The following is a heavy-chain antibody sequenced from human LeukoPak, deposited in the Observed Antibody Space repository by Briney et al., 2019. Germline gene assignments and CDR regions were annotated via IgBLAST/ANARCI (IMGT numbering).Heavy chain of an antibody. V-gene: IGHV3-48*03. J-gene: IGHJ3*02. CDR1: GFTFSSYE. Sequence: GGSLRLSCAASGFTFSSYEMNWVRQAPGKGLEWVSYISSSGTSIYYADSVKGRFTISRDNAKNSLYLQMNGLRAEDTAVYYCALEGYGAAAFDIWGQGTMVTVSS. D-gene: IGHD3-16*01. CDR2: ISSSGTSI. CDR3: ALEGYGAAAFDI.